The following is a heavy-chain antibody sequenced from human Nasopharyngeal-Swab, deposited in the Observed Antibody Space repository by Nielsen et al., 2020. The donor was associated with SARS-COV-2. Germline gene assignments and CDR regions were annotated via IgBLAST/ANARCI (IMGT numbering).Heavy chain of an antibody. V-gene: IGHV3-23*01. Sequence: GESLKISCAVSGFTFSSYTMSWVRQAPGKGLEWVSAISGSGGNTHSADSVKGRFTISRDNSKNTLYLQMNSLRAEDTAVYYCAKYGSGGYSFDYRGQGTLVTVSS. CDR3: AKYGSGGYSFDY. D-gene: IGHD3-10*01. CDR1: GFTFSSYT. J-gene: IGHJ4*02. CDR2: ISGSGGNT.